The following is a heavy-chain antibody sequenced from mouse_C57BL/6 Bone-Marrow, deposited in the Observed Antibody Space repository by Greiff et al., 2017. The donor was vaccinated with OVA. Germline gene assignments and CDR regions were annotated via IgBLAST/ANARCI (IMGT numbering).Heavy chain of an antibody. V-gene: IGHV1-78*01. CDR3: ARKGLLRPYFDY. CDR2: IYPRDGST. Sequence: VQRVESDAELVKPGASVKISCKVSGYTFTDHTIHWMKQRPEQGLEWIGYIYPRDGSTKYNEKFKGKATLTADKSSSTAYMQLNSLTSEDSAVYFCARKGLLRPYFDYWGQGTTLTVSS. CDR1: GYTFTDHT. D-gene: IGHD1-1*01. J-gene: IGHJ2*01.